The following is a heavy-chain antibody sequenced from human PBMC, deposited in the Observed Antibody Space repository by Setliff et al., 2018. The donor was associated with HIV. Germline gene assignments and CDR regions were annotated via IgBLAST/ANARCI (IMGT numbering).Heavy chain of an antibody. J-gene: IGHJ5*02. CDR1: GYNFTDYD. D-gene: IGHD3-3*02. V-gene: IGHV1-8*02. CDR3: ARGTAPRPASVLEFLEWLFPNWFDP. CDR2: MNPNNGNT. Sequence: RASVKVSCKASGYNFTDYDINWVRQATGQGLEWMGWMNPNNGNTGYAEKFQGRVTMTRDTSISTAYMELSRLRSDDTAVYYCARGTAPRPASVLEFLEWLFPNWFDPWGQGTLVTVSS.